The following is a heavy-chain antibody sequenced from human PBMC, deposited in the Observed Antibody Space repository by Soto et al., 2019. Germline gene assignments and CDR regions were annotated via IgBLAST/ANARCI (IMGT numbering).Heavy chain of an antibody. D-gene: IGHD6-13*01. CDR1: GFTFSSYG. CDR3: ARDNTFVGSYSSSWYRENWFDP. Sequence: PGGSLRLSCAASGFTFSSYGMHWVRQAPGKGLEWVAGIWYDGSNKYYADSVKGRFTISRDNSKNTLYLQMNSLRAEDTAVYYCARDNTFVGSYSSSWYRENWFDPWGQGTLVTVSS. V-gene: IGHV3-33*01. J-gene: IGHJ5*02. CDR2: IWYDGSNK.